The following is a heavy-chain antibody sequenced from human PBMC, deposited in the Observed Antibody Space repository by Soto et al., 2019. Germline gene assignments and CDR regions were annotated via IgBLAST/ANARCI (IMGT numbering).Heavy chain of an antibody. D-gene: IGHD4-17*01. CDR2: ISFDGSNK. CDR1: GFIFSKYG. V-gene: IGHV3-30*03. CDR3: ARDYGGGNLYGDSGY. Sequence: QVQLVESGGGVVQPGTSLRLSCADSGFIFSKYGMHWVRQAPGKGLEWVAFISFDGSNKKHADSVKDRFTISRDNSKNTRYLQMNSLGGDDTAVYYCARDYGGGNLYGDSGYWGQGTLVTVSS. J-gene: IGHJ4*02.